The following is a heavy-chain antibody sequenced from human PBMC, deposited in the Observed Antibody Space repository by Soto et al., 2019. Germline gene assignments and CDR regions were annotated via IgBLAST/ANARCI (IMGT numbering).Heavy chain of an antibody. D-gene: IGHD6-19*01. V-gene: IGHV4-59*01. CDR3: TSGLSSGWLAY. CDR2: IYKTGNT. Sequence: SETLSLTCTVSGGSINSYYWSWIRQPPGKTLEWIWYIYKTGNTKYNPSLNSRVTISVDTSKNQFSLDLSSVTAADTAVYYCTSGLSSGWLAYWGQGTLVTVSS. J-gene: IGHJ4*02. CDR1: GGSINSYY.